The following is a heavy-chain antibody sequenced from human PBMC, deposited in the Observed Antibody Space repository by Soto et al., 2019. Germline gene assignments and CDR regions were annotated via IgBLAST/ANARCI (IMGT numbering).Heavy chain of an antibody. CDR2: IYYTGST. Sequence: QLQLKESGPGLVKPSETLSLTCTVSGGSISSSSYYWGWIRQPPGKGLEGIGSIYYTGSTYYNPSRKSRVTKSVDTSKNQFSLKLSSVTAADTAVYYCASLVIGAATLSPAWGQGTLVTVSS. D-gene: IGHD2-15*01. V-gene: IGHV4-39*01. CDR3: ASLVIGAATLSPA. CDR1: GGSISSSSYY. J-gene: IGHJ4*02.